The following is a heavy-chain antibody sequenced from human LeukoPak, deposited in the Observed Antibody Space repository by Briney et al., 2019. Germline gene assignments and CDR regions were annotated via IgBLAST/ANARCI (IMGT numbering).Heavy chain of an antibody. CDR3: AKDRALTMVRGVIKNWFDP. CDR2: ISGSGGST. D-gene: IGHD3-10*01. CDR1: GFTFSSYA. V-gene: IGHV3-23*01. J-gene: IGHJ5*02. Sequence: HPGGSLRLSCAASGFTFSSYAMSWVRQAPGKGLEWVSAISGSGGSTYYADSVKGRFTISRDNSKNTLYLQMNSLRAEDTAAYYCAKDRALTMVRGVIKNWFDPWGQGTLVTVSS.